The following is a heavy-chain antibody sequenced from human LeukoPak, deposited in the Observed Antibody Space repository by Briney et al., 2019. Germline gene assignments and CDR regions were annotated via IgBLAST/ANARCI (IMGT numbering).Heavy chain of an antibody. D-gene: IGHD2-15*01. CDR2: INHGGST. J-gene: IGHJ3*02. V-gene: IGHV4-34*01. Sequence: SETLSLTCAVYGGSLSAYYWTWIRQPPGKGLEWIGEINHGGSTNYNPSLKSRVTISIDTSKNQFSLKLSSVTAADTAVYYCARDSRLGYCSGGSCYDDAFDIWGQGTMVTVSS. CDR3: ARDSRLGYCSGGSCYDDAFDI. CDR1: GGSLSAYY.